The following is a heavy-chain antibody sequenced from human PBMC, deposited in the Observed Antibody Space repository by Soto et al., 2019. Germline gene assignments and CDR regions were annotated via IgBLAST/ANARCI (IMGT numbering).Heavy chain of an antibody. D-gene: IGHD3-22*01. Sequence: GGSLRLSCAASGFTFSSYGMHWVRQAPGKGLEWVAVISYDGSNKYYADSVKGRFTISRDNSKNTLYLQMNSLRAEDTAVYYCAKNRLESGYYLDAFDIWGQGTMVTVSS. J-gene: IGHJ3*02. CDR1: GFTFSSYG. V-gene: IGHV3-30*18. CDR3: AKNRLESGYYLDAFDI. CDR2: ISYDGSNK.